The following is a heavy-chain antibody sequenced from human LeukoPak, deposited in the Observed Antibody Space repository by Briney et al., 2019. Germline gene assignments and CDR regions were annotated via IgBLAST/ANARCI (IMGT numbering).Heavy chain of an antibody. CDR3: ARDSEYSSSFAFDI. V-gene: IGHV3-7*01. J-gene: IGHJ3*02. Sequence: PGGSLRLSCAASGFTFSSHWMTWVRQAPGKGLEGVANINKDGSERYYVDSVKGRFTISRDNAKNSLHLQMNSLRAEDTAVYYCARDSEYSSSFAFDIWGQGTMVTVSS. D-gene: IGHD6-13*01. CDR2: INKDGSER. CDR1: GFTFSSHW.